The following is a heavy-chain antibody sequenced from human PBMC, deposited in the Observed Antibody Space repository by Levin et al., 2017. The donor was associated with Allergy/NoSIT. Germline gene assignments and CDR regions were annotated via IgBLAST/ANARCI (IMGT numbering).Heavy chain of an antibody. Sequence: PGGSLRLSCTVSGGSVSSGSYYWSWIRQPPGKGLEWIGYIYYSGSTNYNPSLKSRVTISVDTSKNQFSLKLSSVTAADTAVYYCARGVGHYDFFPRRGIDYWGQGTLVTVSS. D-gene: IGHD3-3*01. CDR2: IYYSGST. V-gene: IGHV4-61*01. J-gene: IGHJ4*02. CDR3: ARGVGHYDFFPRRGIDY. CDR1: GGSVSSGSYY.